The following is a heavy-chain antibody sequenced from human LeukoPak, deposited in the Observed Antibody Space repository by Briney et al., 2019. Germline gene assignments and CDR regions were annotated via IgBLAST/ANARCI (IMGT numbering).Heavy chain of an antibody. Sequence: PGGSLRLSCAASGVTFSSYLMHWVRQAPGKGLVWVSRINSDGSSTSYADSVKGRFTISRDNAKNTLYLQMNSLRAEDTAVYYCARDLVGAPRRNWFDPWGQGTLVTVSS. CDR3: ARDLVGAPRRNWFDP. D-gene: IGHD1-26*01. CDR2: INSDGSST. V-gene: IGHV3-74*01. CDR1: GVTFSSYL. J-gene: IGHJ5*02.